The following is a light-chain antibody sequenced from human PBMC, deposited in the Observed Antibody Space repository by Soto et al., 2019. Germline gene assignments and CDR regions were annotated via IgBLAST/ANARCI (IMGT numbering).Light chain of an antibody. J-gene: IGKJ1*01. CDR2: GAS. Sequence: DIVLTQSPGTLSLSPGERATLSSRASQSVSGSYLAWYQQKPGQPPRLLIYGASSRATGIPDRFSGSGSGTDFTLTITRLEPEDFAVYYCQQYGSLPRTFGQGTKVEIK. V-gene: IGKV3-20*01. CDR1: QSVSGSY. CDR3: QQYGSLPRT.